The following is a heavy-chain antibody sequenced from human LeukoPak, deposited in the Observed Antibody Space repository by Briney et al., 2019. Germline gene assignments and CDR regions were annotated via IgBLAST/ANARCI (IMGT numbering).Heavy chain of an antibody. V-gene: IGHV1-8*01. CDR3: ARAMYSSRAEPQSGNWFDP. CDR2: MNPNSGNT. J-gene: IGHJ5*02. Sequence: ASVKVSCKASGYTFTSYDINWVRQATGQGLEWMGWMNPNSGNTGYAQKFQGGVTMTRNTSISTAYMELSSLRSEDTAVYYCARAMYSSRAEPQSGNWFDPWGQGTLVTVSS. CDR1: GYTFTSYD. D-gene: IGHD6-13*01.